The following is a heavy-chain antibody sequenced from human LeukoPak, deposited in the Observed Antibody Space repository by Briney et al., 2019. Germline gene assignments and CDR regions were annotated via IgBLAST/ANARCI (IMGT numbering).Heavy chain of an antibody. J-gene: IGHJ4*02. CDR1: GFTLSSYA. D-gene: IGHD6-13*01. CDR3: AKQSAGSAAWYSLHYDF. V-gene: IGHV3-23*01. CDR2: VDGGGGT. Sequence: GGPLRLSCAASGFTLSSYAMTWVRQAPGRGLEWVSSVDGGGGTYYADSVKGRFTISRDNSKDTLYLQMNGLRAEDTAVYFCAKQSAGSAAWYSLHYDFWGQGTLVTVSS.